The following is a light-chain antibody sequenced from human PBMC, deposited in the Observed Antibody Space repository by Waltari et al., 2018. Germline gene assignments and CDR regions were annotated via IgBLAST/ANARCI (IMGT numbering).Light chain of an antibody. CDR3: QQCNSYLLT. J-gene: IGKJ4*01. CDR2: EAS. V-gene: IGKV1-5*03. CDR1: QSIGSS. Sequence: DIQMTQSPSTLSASVGDRVTITCRASQSIGSSLAWYQQKPGKAPKVVIYEASSLESGVPSRFSGSGSGTEFTLTISSLQPDDFATYYCQQCNSYLLTFGGGTRWRSN.